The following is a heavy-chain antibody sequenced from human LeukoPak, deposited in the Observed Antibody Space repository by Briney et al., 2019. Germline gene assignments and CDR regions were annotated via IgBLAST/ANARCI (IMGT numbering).Heavy chain of an antibody. CDR2: ISAYNGNT. CDR1: GYTFTSYG. D-gene: IGHD3-3*01. Sequence: ASVKVSCKASGYTFTSYGISWVRQAPGQGLEWMGWISAYNGNTNYAQKLQGSVTLTTDTSKSKAYRGLRSLRSDDTAVYYCARGMGITIFGVVIIQAFDYWGQGTLVTVSS. J-gene: IGHJ4*02. CDR3: ARGMGITIFGVVIIQAFDY. V-gene: IGHV1-18*01.